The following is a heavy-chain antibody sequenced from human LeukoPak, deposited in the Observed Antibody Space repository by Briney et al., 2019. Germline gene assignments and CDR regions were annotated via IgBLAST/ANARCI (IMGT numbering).Heavy chain of an antibody. CDR2: ISYDGSNK. CDR3: AKDGGSYLGGTMDY. V-gene: IGHV3-30*04. Sequence: PGGSLRLSCAASGFTFSSYAMHWVRQAPGKGLEWVAVISYDGSNKYYADSVKGRFTISRDNSKNTLYLQMNSLRAEDTAVYYCAKDGGSYLGGTMDYWGQGTLVTVSS. CDR1: GFTFSSYA. J-gene: IGHJ4*02. D-gene: IGHD1-26*01.